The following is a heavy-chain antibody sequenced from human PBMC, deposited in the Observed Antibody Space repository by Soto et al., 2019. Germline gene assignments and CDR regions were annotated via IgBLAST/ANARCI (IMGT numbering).Heavy chain of an antibody. CDR1: GVTFSSDP. CDR2: INGSGGST. D-gene: IGHD3-10*01. CDR3: AKVSLSQGSGNYWFDP. V-gene: IGHV3-23*01. Sequence: EVPLLESGGGLVQPGGSLRLSCAASGVTFSSDPMRWVRQGPGKGLELVSAINGSGGSTYEADAVKRRFTIYRDNSKHELYLQMNCLRDEDTAVSYCAKVSLSQGSGNYWFDPWGQGTLVTVSS. J-gene: IGHJ5*02.